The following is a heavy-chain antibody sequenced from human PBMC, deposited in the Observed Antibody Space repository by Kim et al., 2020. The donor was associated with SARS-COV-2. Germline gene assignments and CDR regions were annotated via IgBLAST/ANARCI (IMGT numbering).Heavy chain of an antibody. CDR3: ARDRVRSGWYEVFDY. CDR2: IYTSGST. V-gene: IGHV4-4*07. J-gene: IGHJ4*02. D-gene: IGHD6-19*01. CDR1: GGSISSYY. Sequence: SETLSLTCTVSGGSISSYYWSWIRQPAGKGLEWIGRIYTSGSTNYNPSLKSRVTMSVDTSKNQFSLKLSSVTAAETAVYYCARDRVRSGWYEVFDYWGQGTLVTVSS.